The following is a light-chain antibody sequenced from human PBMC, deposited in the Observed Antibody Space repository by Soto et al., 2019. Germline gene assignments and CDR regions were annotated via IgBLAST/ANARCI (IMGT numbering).Light chain of an antibody. CDR1: QSVLYSSNNKNY. CDR3: QQYYPTPPYT. Sequence: DIVMTQSPDSLAVSLGERATINCKSSQSVLYSSNNKNYLAWYQQKPGQPPKLLIYWASTRESGVPDRFSGSGSGTYYTLTNSSLQAEDVAVYYCQQYYPTPPYTFGQGTKLEIK. J-gene: IGKJ2*01. CDR2: WAS. V-gene: IGKV4-1*01.